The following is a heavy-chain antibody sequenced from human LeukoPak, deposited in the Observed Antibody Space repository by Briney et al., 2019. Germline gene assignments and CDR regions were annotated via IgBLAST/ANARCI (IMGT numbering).Heavy chain of an antibody. V-gene: IGHV1-2*02. J-gene: IGHJ5*02. Sequence: GASVKVSCKTSGYTFSAFYMHWVRQAPGQGPEWMGWINPDSGGSEYGQKVQGRVTFTSDTSSTTLYMEVRSLKSDDTAVYYCARDMTGGIRARATSFDPWGQGTLVTVSS. CDR2: INPDSGGS. CDR3: ARDMTGGIRARATSFDP. D-gene: IGHD1-14*01. CDR1: GYTFSAFY.